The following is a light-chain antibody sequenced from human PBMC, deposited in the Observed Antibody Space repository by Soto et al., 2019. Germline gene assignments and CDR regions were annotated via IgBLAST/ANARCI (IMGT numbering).Light chain of an antibody. CDR1: QSVSSY. CDR2: DAS. J-gene: IGKJ4*01. Sequence: EIVLTQSPATLSLSPGERATLSCRASQSVSSYLAWYQQKPGQAPRLLIYDASNRATRIPARFSGSGSGTDFNLTISSLEPEDFAVYYCQQRSNWPFLTFGGGTKVEIK. CDR3: QQRSNWPFLT. V-gene: IGKV3-11*01.